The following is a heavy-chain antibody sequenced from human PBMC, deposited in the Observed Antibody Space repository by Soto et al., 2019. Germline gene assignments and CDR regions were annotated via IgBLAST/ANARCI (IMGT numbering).Heavy chain of an antibody. CDR2: IDWDDDK. CDR3: ARVLGYSSGWSYGMDV. D-gene: IGHD6-19*01. CDR1: GFSLSTSGMC. V-gene: IGHV2-70*01. J-gene: IGHJ6*02. Sequence: SGPTLVNPTQTLTLTCTFSGFSLSTSGMCVSWIRQPPGKALEWLALIDWDDDKYYSTSLKTRLTISKDTSKNQVVLTMTNMDPVDTATYYCARVLGYSSGWSYGMDVWGQGTTVTVSS.